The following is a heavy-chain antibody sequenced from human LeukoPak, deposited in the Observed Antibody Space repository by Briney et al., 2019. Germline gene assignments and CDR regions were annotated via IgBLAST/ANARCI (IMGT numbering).Heavy chain of an antibody. CDR2: IYHSGST. CDR3: ARYDFWSGCY. Sequence: SETLSLTCTVSGYSISSGYYWGWIRQPPGKGLEWIGSIYHSGSTYYNPSLKSRVTISVDTSKNQFSLKLSSVTAADTAVYYCARYDFWSGCYWGQGTLVTVSS. D-gene: IGHD3-3*01. CDR1: GYSISSGYY. J-gene: IGHJ4*02. V-gene: IGHV4-38-2*02.